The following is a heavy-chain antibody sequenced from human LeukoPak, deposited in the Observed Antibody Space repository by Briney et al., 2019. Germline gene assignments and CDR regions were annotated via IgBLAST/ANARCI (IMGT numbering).Heavy chain of an antibody. CDR1: GFTFSSYA. D-gene: IGHD1-26*01. CDR2: ISSTGSDI. Sequence: GGSLRLSCAASGFTFSSYAMSWVRQAPGKGLEWVSYISSTGSDIYYADSVKGRFTISRDNAENSLYLQMNSLRAEDTAVYYCARDLPTGTYRAYFDNWGQGTLVTVSS. J-gene: IGHJ4*02. V-gene: IGHV3-21*05. CDR3: ARDLPTGTYRAYFDN.